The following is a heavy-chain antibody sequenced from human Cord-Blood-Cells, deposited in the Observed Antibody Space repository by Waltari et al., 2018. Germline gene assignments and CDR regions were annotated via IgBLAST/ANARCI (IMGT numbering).Heavy chain of an antibody. Sequence: QVQLVQSGAEVKPPGSPVKASCTPSGRTFSTCAHRSLLQAPGQGLEWMGRIIPILGIANYAQKFQGRVTITADKSTSTAYMELSSLRSEDTAVYYCAFWSGYRLPFDYWGQGTLVTVSS. J-gene: IGHJ4*02. CDR1: GRTFSTCA. CDR3: AFWSGYRLPFDY. V-gene: IGHV1-69*09. D-gene: IGHD3-3*01. CDR2: IIPILGIA.